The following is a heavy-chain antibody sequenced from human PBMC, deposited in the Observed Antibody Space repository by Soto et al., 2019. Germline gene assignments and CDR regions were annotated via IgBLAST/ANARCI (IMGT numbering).Heavy chain of an antibody. V-gene: IGHV4-30-4*01. CDR3: ARSNIRNYADFYYYYYGMDV. D-gene: IGHD1-7*01. CDR1: GASISSADYF. CDR2: IYYSGNI. Sequence: PSETLSLTCTVSGASISSADYFWSWIRQPPGQGLEWIGYIYYSGNIFYNPSLESRVTISVDTSKNQFSLKLTSVTAADTAVYYCARSNIRNYADFYYYYYGMDVWGQGTTVTSP. J-gene: IGHJ6*02.